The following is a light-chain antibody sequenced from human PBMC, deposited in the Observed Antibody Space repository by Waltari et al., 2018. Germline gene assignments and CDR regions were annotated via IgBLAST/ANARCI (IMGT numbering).Light chain of an antibody. V-gene: IGLV2-14*03. CDR3: SSYTSSSTLV. Sequence: SITISCTGTSSDVGGYNYVSWYQQHPGKAPKLLIYDVSNRPSGVSNRFSGSKSGTTASLTISGLQAEDEADYYCSSYTSSSTLVFGGGTKLTVL. J-gene: IGLJ2*01. CDR1: SSDVGGYNY. CDR2: DVS.